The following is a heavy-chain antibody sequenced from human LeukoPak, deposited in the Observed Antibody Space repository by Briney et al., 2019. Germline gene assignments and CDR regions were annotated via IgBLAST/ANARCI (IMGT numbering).Heavy chain of an antibody. CDR1: GFTFSSYW. CDR3: ARDRGYSTFDF. J-gene: IGHJ3*01. D-gene: IGHD5-18*01. Sequence: GGFLRLSCAASGFTFSSYWMSWVRQAPGKGLEWVANINQDVSERNYVDSVKGRFTISRDNAKNSLYLQMNSLRAEDTAVYYCARDRGYSTFDFWGQGTMVTVSS. CDR2: INQDVSER. V-gene: IGHV3-7*05.